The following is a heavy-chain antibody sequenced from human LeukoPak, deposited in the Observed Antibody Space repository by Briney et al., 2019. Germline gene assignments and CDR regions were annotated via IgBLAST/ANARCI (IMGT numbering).Heavy chain of an antibody. CDR1: GYTFTGYY. Sequence: ASVKVSCKASGYTFTGYYMHWVRQAPGQGLEWMGWINPNSGGTNYSQKFQGRVTMTRDTSISTAYMELNRLRSDDTAVYYCARGLRGSPAFDYWGQGTLVTVSS. D-gene: IGHD2-2*01. CDR3: ARGLRGSPAFDY. V-gene: IGHV1-2*02. J-gene: IGHJ4*02. CDR2: INPNSGGT.